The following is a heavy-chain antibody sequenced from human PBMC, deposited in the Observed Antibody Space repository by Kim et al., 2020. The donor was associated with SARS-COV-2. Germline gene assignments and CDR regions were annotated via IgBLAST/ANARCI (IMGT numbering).Heavy chain of an antibody. D-gene: IGHD6-13*01. CDR1: GFTFSIYA. CDR3: ARALRGSSSWYHWYFVL. Sequence: GGSLRLSCAASGFTFSIYAMHWVRQAPGKGLEWVAVISYDGSNKYYADSVKGRFTISRNNSKNTLYMQMNSLRAEDTGVYYCARALRGSSSWYHWYFVLWGRGTLVTVSS. CDR2: ISYDGSNK. V-gene: IGHV3-30*04. J-gene: IGHJ2*01.